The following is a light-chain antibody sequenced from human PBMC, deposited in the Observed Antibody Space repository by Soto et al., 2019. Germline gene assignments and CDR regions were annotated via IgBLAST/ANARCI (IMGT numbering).Light chain of an antibody. V-gene: IGLV2-14*03. Sequence: QSALTHPASLCMSPGQSIAISCTGTGSDIGAYNYGSWYQYHACKVTKSIIYDVTNRPSGVYGRFSGSKSGKTASLTISGLQAEDEADYYCNLYTSASTYVFGTGTKVTVL. J-gene: IGLJ1*01. CDR2: DVT. CDR3: NLYTSASTYV. CDR1: GSDIGAYNY.